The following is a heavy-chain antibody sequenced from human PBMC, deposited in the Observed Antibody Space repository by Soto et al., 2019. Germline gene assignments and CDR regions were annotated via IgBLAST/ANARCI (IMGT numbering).Heavy chain of an antibody. J-gene: IGHJ6*03. CDR2: VSGGGGKA. Sequence: EVQLLESGGGLVQPGGSLRLSCAASGFTFSSYAMSWVRQAPGKGLEWVSAVSGGGGKAYYADSVKGRFTISRDNSQNTMYLQMKSLRAEDTAVYYCAKCITRSWFYYYYYMDVWGEGTTVTFSS. D-gene: IGHD6-13*01. CDR3: AKCITRSWFYYYYYMDV. V-gene: IGHV3-23*01. CDR1: GFTFSSYA.